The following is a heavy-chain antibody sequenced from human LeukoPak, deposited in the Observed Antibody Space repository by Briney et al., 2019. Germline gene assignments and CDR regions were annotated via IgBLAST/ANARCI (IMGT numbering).Heavy chain of an antibody. D-gene: IGHD6-19*01. CDR3: ARDQRGYSSGWSTPDY. J-gene: IGHJ4*02. CDR1: GFTFSSYG. V-gene: IGHV3-23*01. Sequence: GGSLRLSCAASGFTFSSYGMSWVRQAPGKGLEWVSAIGGRDGSTYYADSVKGRFTISRDNSKNTLYVQMNSLRAEDTAVYYCARDQRGYSSGWSTPDYWGQGTLVTVSS. CDR2: IGGRDGST.